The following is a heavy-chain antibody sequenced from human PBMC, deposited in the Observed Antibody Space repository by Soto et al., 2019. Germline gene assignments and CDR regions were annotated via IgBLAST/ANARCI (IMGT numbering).Heavy chain of an antibody. V-gene: IGHV3-30*18. Sequence: PGGSLRLSCAASGFTFSSHGMQWVRQAPGKGLEWVALISYDGSNKYYVDSVRGRFTISRDNSKNTLYLQMSSLRAGDTAVYYCAKDYRYWGQGTLVTVSS. J-gene: IGHJ4*02. CDR3: AKDYRY. CDR1: GFTFSSHG. CDR2: ISYDGSNK. D-gene: IGHD3-16*02.